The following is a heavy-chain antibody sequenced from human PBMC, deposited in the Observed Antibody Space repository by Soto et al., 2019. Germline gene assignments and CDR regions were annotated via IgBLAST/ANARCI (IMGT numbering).Heavy chain of an antibody. CDR2: IWYDGSNK. V-gene: IGHV3-33*01. J-gene: IGHJ6*02. CDR1: GFTFSSYG. CDR3: ARDTARAMVRIYYGMDV. Sequence: SGGGVVQPGRSLRLSCAASGFTFSSYGMHWVRQAPGKGLEWVAVIWYDGSNKYYADSVKGRFTISRDNSKNTLYLQMNSLRAEDTAVYYCARDTARAMVRIYYGMDVWGQGTTVTVSS. D-gene: IGHD3-10*01.